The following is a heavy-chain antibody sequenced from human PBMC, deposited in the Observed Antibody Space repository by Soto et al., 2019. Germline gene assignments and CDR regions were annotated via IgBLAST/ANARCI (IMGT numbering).Heavy chain of an antibody. Sequence: PSETLSLTCTVSGGPFSRGGYYWSWIRQHPGKGLECIGYIFYTGSTYYNPTLKSRVTMSVDTSKRQFSLNLSSLTAADTAVYYCGRVYSVNCLGYFYYWGQGALVTVAS. V-gene: IGHV4-31*03. D-gene: IGHD1-1*01. J-gene: IGHJ4*02. CDR3: GRVYSVNCLGYFYY. CDR1: GGPFSRGGYY. CDR2: IFYTGST.